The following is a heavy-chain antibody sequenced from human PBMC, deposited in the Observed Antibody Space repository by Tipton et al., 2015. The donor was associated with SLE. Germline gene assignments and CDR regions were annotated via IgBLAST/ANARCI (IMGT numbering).Heavy chain of an antibody. Sequence: LRLSCTVSGGSISSHYWSWIRQPPGKGLEWIGYIYNSGSGNYNPSLKSRVTISVDTSKNQFSRKLSSVSAADTAVYYCARSDYHDSSGYYSYAFDSWGQGTMVTVSS. J-gene: IGHJ3*02. D-gene: IGHD3-22*01. CDR2: IYNSGSG. CDR1: GGSISSHY. V-gene: IGHV4-59*11. CDR3: ARSDYHDSSGYYSYAFDS.